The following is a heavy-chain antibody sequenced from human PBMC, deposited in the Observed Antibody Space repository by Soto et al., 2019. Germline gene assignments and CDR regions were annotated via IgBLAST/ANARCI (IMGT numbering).Heavy chain of an antibody. CDR1: GDSVSSNSAA. J-gene: IGHJ3*02. V-gene: IGHV6-1*01. CDR3: ATTVVVPAALDAFDI. D-gene: IGHD2-2*01. Sequence: SQTLSLTCAISGDSVSSNSAAWNWIRQSPSRGLEWLGRTYYRSKWYNDYAVSVKSRITINPDTSKNQFSLQLNSVTPEYTAVYYCATTVVVPAALDAFDIWGQGTMVTVSS. CDR2: TYYRSKWYN.